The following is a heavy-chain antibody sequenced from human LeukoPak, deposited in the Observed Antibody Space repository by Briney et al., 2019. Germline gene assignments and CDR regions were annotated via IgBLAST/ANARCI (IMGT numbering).Heavy chain of an antibody. CDR1: GFTFSSYW. Sequence: GGSPRLSCAASGFTFSSYWMHWVRQAPGKGLVWVSRINSDGSSTSYADSVKGRFTISRDNAKNTLYLQMNSLRAEDTAVYYCARGGLGYQLLFSNWFDPWGQGTLVTVSS. CDR2: INSDGSST. D-gene: IGHD2-2*01. CDR3: ARGGLGYQLLFSNWFDP. V-gene: IGHV3-74*01. J-gene: IGHJ5*02.